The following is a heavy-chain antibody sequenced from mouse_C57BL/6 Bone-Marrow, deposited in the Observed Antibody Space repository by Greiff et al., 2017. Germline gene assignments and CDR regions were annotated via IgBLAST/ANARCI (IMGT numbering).Heavy chain of an antibody. V-gene: IGHV1-69*01. CDR1: GYTFTSYW. J-gene: IGHJ4*01. CDR2: IDPSDSYT. CDR3: ARLDAYLPFYAMDY. Sequence: VKLQQPGAELVMPGASVKLSCKASGYTFTSYWMHWVKQRPGQGLEWIGEIDPSDSYTNYNQKFKGKSTLTVDKSSSTAYMQRSSLTSEDSAVYYCARLDAYLPFYAMDYWGQGTSVTVSS. D-gene: IGHD2-1*01.